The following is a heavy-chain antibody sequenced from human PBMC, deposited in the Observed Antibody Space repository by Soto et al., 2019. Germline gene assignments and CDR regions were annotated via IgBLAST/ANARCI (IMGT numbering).Heavy chain of an antibody. Sequence: PSETLSLTCTVSGGSISTYYWNWIRQPPGKGLESIGYIYYSGSANYSPSLKSRVTISVDTSKNEFSLKLSSVTAADTAIYYCARDDREHTKSPAPDQWGQGTLVTVSS. J-gene: IGHJ4*02. CDR2: IYYSGSA. D-gene: IGHD1-26*01. CDR1: GGSISTYY. CDR3: ARDDREHTKSPAPDQ. V-gene: IGHV4-59*01.